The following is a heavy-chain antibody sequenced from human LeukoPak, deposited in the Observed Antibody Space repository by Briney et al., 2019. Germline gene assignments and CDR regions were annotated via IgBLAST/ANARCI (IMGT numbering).Heavy chain of an antibody. D-gene: IGHD3-22*01. CDR2: ISASGGNT. Sequence: GGSQRLSCAASGFTFSTYAMSWVRQAPGKGLEWVSAISASGGNTYYADSVKGRFTISRDNSKNTLYLQMNSLRPEDAAVYYCAKRGGKDSSGYYISPFDHWGQGTLVTVSS. CDR3: AKRGGKDSSGYYISPFDH. V-gene: IGHV3-23*01. J-gene: IGHJ4*02. CDR1: GFTFSTYA.